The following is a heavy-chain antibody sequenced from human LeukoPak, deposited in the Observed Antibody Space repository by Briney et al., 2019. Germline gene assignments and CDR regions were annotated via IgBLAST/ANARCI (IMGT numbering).Heavy chain of an antibody. V-gene: IGHV4-34*01. J-gene: IGHJ3*02. CDR1: GGSFSGYY. CDR2: INHSGST. D-gene: IGHD3-22*01. CDR3: ARDGITMIVVPQGTNAFDI. Sequence: SETLSLTCAVYGGSFSGYYWSWIRQPPGKGLEWIGEINHSGSTNYNPSLESRVTISVDTSKNQFSLKLSSVTAADTAVYYCARDGITMIVVPQGTNAFDIWGQGTMVTVSS.